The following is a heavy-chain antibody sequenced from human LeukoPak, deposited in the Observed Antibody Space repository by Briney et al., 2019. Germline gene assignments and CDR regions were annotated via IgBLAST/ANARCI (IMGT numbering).Heavy chain of an antibody. J-gene: IGHJ4*02. CDR2: IWYDGSNK. V-gene: IGHV3-33*01. D-gene: IGHD6-19*01. CDR3: VGIAPNSSGDY. CDR1: GFTFSSYG. Sequence: GGSLRLSCAASGFTFSSYGTHWVRQAPGKGLEWVAVIWYDGSNKYYADSVKGRFTISRDNSKNTLYLQMNSLRAEDTAVYYCVGIAPNSSGDYWGQGTLVTVSS.